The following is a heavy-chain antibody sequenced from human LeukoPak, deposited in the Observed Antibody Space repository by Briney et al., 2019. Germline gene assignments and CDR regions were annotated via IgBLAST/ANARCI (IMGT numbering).Heavy chain of an antibody. Sequence: GGSLRLSCAAPGFTFSNYWMSWVRQAPGKGLEGVANIKQDGSERYYVDSVKGRFSISRDNAKKSLYLQMNSLRAEDSAVYYCARSYYYDSSGYWNWGQGTLVTVSS. V-gene: IGHV3-7*01. CDR3: ARSYYYDSSGYWN. CDR2: IKQDGSER. D-gene: IGHD3-22*01. CDR1: GFTFSNYW. J-gene: IGHJ4*02.